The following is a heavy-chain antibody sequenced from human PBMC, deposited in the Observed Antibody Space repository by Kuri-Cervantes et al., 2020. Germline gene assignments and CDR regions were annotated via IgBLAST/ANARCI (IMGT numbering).Heavy chain of an antibody. Sequence: ASVKVSCKASGYTFTSYGISWVRQAPGQGLEWMGWISAYNGNTNYAQKLQGRVTMTTDTSTSTAYMELGSLRSDDTAVYYCARNANVDIVATFYYYYYGMDVWGQGTTVTVSS. CDR2: ISAYNGNT. V-gene: IGHV1-18*01. CDR3: ARNANVDIVATFYYYYYGMDV. D-gene: IGHD5-12*01. CDR1: GYTFTSYG. J-gene: IGHJ6*02.